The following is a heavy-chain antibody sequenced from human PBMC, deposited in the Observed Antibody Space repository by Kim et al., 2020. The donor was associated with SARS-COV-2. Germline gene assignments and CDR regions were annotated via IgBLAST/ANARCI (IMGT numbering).Heavy chain of an antibody. V-gene: IGHV4-39*01. CDR2: T. CDR3: ARHYSSSPFDY. D-gene: IGHD6-6*01. J-gene: IGHJ4*02. Sequence: TYYNPSLKSRVTLSVDTSKNQFSLKLSSVTAADTAVYYCARHYSSSPFDYWGQGTLVTVSS.